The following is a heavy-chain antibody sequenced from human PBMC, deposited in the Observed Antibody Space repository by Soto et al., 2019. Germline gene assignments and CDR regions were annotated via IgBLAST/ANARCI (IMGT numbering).Heavy chain of an antibody. CDR3: ARVNWNLGYYGMDV. J-gene: IGHJ6*02. V-gene: IGHV6-1*01. D-gene: IGHD1-7*01. CDR2: TYYKSKWYN. Sequence: PSQTLSLTCPISGDSVSSNSAAWNWIRQSPSRGPEWLGRTYYKSKWYNDYAVSVKSRITINPDTSKNQFSLQLNSVTPEDTAVYYCARVNWNLGYYGMDVWGQGTTVTVSS. CDR1: GDSVSSNSAA.